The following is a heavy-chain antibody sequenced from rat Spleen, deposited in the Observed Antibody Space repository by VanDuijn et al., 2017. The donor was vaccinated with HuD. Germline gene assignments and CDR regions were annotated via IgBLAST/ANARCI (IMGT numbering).Heavy chain of an antibody. CDR2: ISSSSGT. CDR1: GFTFSSYG. CDR3: ARRGGDLVMDA. J-gene: IGHJ4*01. V-gene: IGHV5-62*01. D-gene: IGHD1-1*01. Sequence: VQLVESGGGLVQPGKSLKLSCSASGFTFSSYGMHWIRQAPGKGLDWVAYISSSSGTVYADAVKGRFTISRDNAKNTLYLQLNSLKSEDTAIYYCARRGGDLVMDAWGQGASVTVSS.